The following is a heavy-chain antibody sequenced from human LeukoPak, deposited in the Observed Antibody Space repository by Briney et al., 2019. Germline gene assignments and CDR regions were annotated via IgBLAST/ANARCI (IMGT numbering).Heavy chain of an antibody. J-gene: IGHJ4*02. Sequence: GGSLRLSCAASGFTFSSDAMSWVRQAPGKGLEWVSAISGSGGSTYYADSVKGQFTIPRDNSKNTLYLQMNSLRAEDTAVYFCAKYGSGSEFDYWGQGTLVTVSS. CDR1: GFTFSSDA. V-gene: IGHV3-23*01. D-gene: IGHD3-10*01. CDR2: ISGSGGST. CDR3: AKYGSGSEFDY.